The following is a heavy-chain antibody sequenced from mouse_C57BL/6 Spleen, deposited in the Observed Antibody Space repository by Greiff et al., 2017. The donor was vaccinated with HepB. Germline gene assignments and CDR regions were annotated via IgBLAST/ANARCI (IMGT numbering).Heavy chain of an antibody. CDR1: GFTFSDYG. Sequence: EVKLMESGGGLVKPGGSLKLSCAASGFTFSDYGMHWVRQAPEKGLEWVAYISSGSSTIYYADTVKGRFTISRDNAKNTLFLQMTSLRSEDTAMYYCALNWDDYFDYGGQGTTLTVSS. CDR3: ALNWDDYFDY. J-gene: IGHJ2*01. D-gene: IGHD4-1*01. V-gene: IGHV5-17*01. CDR2: ISSGSSTI.